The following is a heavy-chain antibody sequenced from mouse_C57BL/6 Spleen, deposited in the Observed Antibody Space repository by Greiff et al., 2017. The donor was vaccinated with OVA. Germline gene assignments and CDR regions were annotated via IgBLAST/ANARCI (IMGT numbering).Heavy chain of an antibody. CDR1: GYAFTTYL. CDR2: INPGSGGT. D-gene: IGHD3-1*01. Sequence: VQLQQSGAELVRPGTSVKVSCKASGYAFTTYLIEWVKQRPGQGLEWIGVINPGSGGTNYNEKFKGKATLTADKSSSTAYMQLSSLTSEDSAVYFCARSGSYYAMDYWGQGTSVTVSS. J-gene: IGHJ4*01. V-gene: IGHV1-54*01. CDR3: ARSGSYYAMDY.